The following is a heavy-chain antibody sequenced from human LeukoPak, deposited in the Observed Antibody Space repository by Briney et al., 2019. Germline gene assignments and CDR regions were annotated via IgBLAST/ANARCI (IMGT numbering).Heavy chain of an antibody. D-gene: IGHD3-16*02. Sequence: GGSLRLSCAASGFTFSSYAMHWVRQAPGKGLEWVAVISYDGSNKYYADSVKGRFTISRDNSKNTLYLQMNSLRAEDTAVYYCAREGEVSTGDAFDIWVQGTMVTVSS. V-gene: IGHV3-30-3*01. J-gene: IGHJ3*02. CDR3: AREGEVSTGDAFDI. CDR2: ISYDGSNK. CDR1: GFTFSSYA.